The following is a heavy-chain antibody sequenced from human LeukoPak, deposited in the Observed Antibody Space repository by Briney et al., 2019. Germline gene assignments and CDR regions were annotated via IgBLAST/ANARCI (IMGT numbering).Heavy chain of an antibody. CDR3: ARKYSGYDWGTDY. J-gene: IGHJ4*02. CDR2: IWYDGSNK. Sequence: PGGSLRLSCAASGFTFSSYGMHWVRQAPGKGLEWVAVIWYDGSNKYYADSVKGRFTISRDNFKNTLYLQMNSLRAEDTAVYYCARKYSGYDWGTDYWGQGTLVTVSS. CDR1: GFTFSSYG. V-gene: IGHV3-33*01. D-gene: IGHD5-12*01.